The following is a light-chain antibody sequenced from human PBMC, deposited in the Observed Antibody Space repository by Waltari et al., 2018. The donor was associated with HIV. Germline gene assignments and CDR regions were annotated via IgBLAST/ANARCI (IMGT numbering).Light chain of an antibody. CDR2: VVS. J-gene: IGLJ1*01. CDR3: SSHTSSSTYV. V-gene: IGLV2-14*03. Sequence: QSALTQPASVSGSPGQSITISCTGTTSDVGGYRYVSCYQQHPGKAPQLMVYVVSIRPVGVYNRCSGFKAGYTASLAISGLQSEDEADYYCSSHTSSSTYVFGTGTKVTVL. CDR1: TSDVGGYRY.